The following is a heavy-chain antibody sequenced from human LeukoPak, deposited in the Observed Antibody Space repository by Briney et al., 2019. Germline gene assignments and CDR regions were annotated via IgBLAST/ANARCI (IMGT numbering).Heavy chain of an antibody. V-gene: IGHV4-4*07. CDR3: ARGRAGSTIFGVVMYVFDY. D-gene: IGHD3-3*01. J-gene: IGHJ4*02. CDR2: IYTSGST. Sequence: PSETLSLTCTVSSGSISGYYWSWIRQPAGKGLEWIGRIYTSGSTNYNPSLKSRVTMSVDTSKNQFSLKLSSVTAADTAVYYCARGRAGSTIFGVVMYVFDYWGQGTLVTVSS. CDR1: SGSISGYY.